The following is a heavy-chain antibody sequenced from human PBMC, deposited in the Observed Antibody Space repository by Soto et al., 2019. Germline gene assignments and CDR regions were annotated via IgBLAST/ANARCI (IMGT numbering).Heavy chain of an antibody. Sequence: SETLSLTCTVSGGSISSSSYYWGWIRQPPGKGLEWIGSIYYSGSTYYNPSLKSRVTISVDTSKNQFSLKLSSVTAADTAVYYCARSSVVPAAIPDAFDIWGQGTMVTVSS. V-gene: IGHV4-39*01. J-gene: IGHJ3*02. CDR3: ARSSVVPAAIPDAFDI. D-gene: IGHD2-2*02. CDR2: IYYSGST. CDR1: GGSISSSSYY.